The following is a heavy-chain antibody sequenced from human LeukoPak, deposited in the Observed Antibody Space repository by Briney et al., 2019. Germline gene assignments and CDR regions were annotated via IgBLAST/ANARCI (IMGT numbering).Heavy chain of an antibody. CDR2: IYRSGST. CDR3: ARDPGGSGALDY. V-gene: IGHV4-30-2*01. D-gene: IGHD2-8*02. Sequence: PSETLSLTCAVSGGSISSGGYSWSWIRQPPGKGLEWIGYIYRSGSTYYNPSLKSRVTISVDRSKNQFSLKLSSVTAADTAVYYCARDPGGSGALDYWGQGTLVTVSA. CDR1: GGSISSGGYS. J-gene: IGHJ4*02.